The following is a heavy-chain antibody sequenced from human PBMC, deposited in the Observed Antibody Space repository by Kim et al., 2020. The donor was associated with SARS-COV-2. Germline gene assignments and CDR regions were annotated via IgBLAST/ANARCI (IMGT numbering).Heavy chain of an antibody. Sequence: SETLSLTCTVSGGSISSYYWSWIRQPPGKGLEWIGYIYYSGSTNYNPSLKSRVTISVDTSKNQFSLKLSSVTAADTAVYYCARDRQAALSQITRITGTTYYYGMDVWGQGTTVTVSS. D-gene: IGHD1-20*01. CDR1: GGSISSYY. J-gene: IGHJ6*02. CDR3: ARDRQAALSQITRITGTTYYYGMDV. V-gene: IGHV4-59*01. CDR2: IYYSGST.